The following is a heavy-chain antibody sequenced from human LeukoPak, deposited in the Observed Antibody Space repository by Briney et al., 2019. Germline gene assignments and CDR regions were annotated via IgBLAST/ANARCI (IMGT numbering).Heavy chain of an antibody. V-gene: IGHV4-59*01. J-gene: IGHJ4*02. CDR2: IYYSGST. CDR3: AREVVRGVLYYFDY. CDR1: GGSISSYY. Sequence: PSETLSLTXTVSGGSISSYYWSWIRQPPGKGLEWIGYIYYSGSTNYNPSLKSRVTISVDTSKNQFSLKLSSVTAADTAVYYCAREVVRGVLYYFDYWGQGTLVTVSS. D-gene: IGHD3-10*01.